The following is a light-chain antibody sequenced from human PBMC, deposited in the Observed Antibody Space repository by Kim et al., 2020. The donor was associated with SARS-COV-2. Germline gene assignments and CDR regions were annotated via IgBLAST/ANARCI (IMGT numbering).Light chain of an antibody. CDR3: AAWDDSLNGVV. CDR2: SNS. V-gene: IGLV1-44*01. J-gene: IGLJ2*01. CDR1: SSNTGINT. Sequence: QTVTISSSGMSSNTGINTVNWYQQLPGTAPKPLIYSNSHRPSGVPDRFSGSKSGTSASLAISGLQSEDEADYYCAAWDDSLNGVVFGGGTQLTVL.